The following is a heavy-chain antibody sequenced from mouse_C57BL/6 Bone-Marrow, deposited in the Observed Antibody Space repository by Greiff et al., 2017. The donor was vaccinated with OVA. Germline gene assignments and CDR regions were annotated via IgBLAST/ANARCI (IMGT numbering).Heavy chain of an antibody. V-gene: IGHV1-64*01. J-gene: IGHJ2*01. D-gene: IGHD2-3*01. CDR3: ASLYDFYYCDY. Sequence: VQLQQPGAELVKPGASVQLSCKASGYTFTSYWMHWVKQRPGQGLEWIGMIHPNSGSTNYNEKFKSKATLTVDKSSSTAYMQLSSLTSEDSAVYYCASLYDFYYCDYWGQGTTLTVSS. CDR2: IHPNSGST. CDR1: GYTFTSYW.